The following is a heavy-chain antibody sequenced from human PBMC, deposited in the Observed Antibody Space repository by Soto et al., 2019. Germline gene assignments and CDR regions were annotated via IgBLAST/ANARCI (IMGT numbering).Heavy chain of an antibody. CDR1: GFTFSGSA. CDR2: IRSKANSYAT. V-gene: IGHV3-73*01. Sequence: GGSLRLSCAASGFTFSGSAMHWVRQASGKGLEWVGCIRSKANSYATTYAASVKGRFTFSRDDSENTAYLQMNSLKTEDTAVYYCTRHSDYDFWSGPDYWGQGTLVTVSS. J-gene: IGHJ4*02. CDR3: TRHSDYDFWSGPDY. D-gene: IGHD3-3*01.